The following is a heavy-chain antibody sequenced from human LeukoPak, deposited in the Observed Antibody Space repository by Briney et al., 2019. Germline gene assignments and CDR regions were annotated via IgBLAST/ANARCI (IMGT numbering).Heavy chain of an antibody. CDR1: GGSISSGDYY. CDR2: IYYSGST. V-gene: IGHV4-30-4*08. Sequence: PSETLSLTCTVSGGSISSGDYYWSWIRQPPGKGLEWIGYIYYSGSTYYNPSLKSRVTISVDTSKNQFSLKLSSVTAADTAVYYCARVVPAAVTPDYWGQGTLVTVSS. J-gene: IGHJ4*02. D-gene: IGHD2-2*01. CDR3: ARVVPAAVTPDY.